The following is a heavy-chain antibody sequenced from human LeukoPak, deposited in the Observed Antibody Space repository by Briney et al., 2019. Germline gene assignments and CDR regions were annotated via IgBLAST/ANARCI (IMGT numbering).Heavy chain of an antibody. CDR3: AELGITMIGGV. Sequence: GGSLRLSCAASGYTFSSYGMSWFLQAPGEGRVGVSAISGSGGSTYYAHSVKGRFTISRDNAKNSLYLQMNSLSAEDTAVYYCAELGITMIGGVWGKGTTVTISS. J-gene: IGHJ6*04. D-gene: IGHD3-10*02. CDR2: ISGSGGST. V-gene: IGHV3-23*01. CDR1: GYTFSSYG.